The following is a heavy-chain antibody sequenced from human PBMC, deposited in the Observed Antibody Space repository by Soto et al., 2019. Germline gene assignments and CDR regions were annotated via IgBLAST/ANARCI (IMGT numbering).Heavy chain of an antibody. CDR2: IIPIFGTA. Sequence: SVKVSCKASGGTFSSYAISWVRQAPGQGLEWMGGIIPIFGTANYAQKFQGRVTITADKSTSTAYMELSSLRSEDTAVYYCARDQIYSNSTLQYYYYYGMDVWGQGTTVTVSS. CDR3: ARDQIYSNSTLQYYYYYGMDV. V-gene: IGHV1-69*06. J-gene: IGHJ6*02. CDR1: GGTFSSYA. D-gene: IGHD4-4*01.